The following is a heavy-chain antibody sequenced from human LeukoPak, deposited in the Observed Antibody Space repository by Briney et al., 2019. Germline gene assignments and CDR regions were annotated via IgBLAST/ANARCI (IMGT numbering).Heavy chain of an antibody. D-gene: IGHD1-26*01. CDR2: LNPNSGGT. J-gene: IGHJ4*02. CDR1: GYTFTAFF. V-gene: IGHV1-2*02. CDR3: ARVGAAYQDSNY. Sequence: ASVKVSCKTSGYTFTAFFIHWVRQAPGQGLEWMGWLNPNSGGTNYAQRFQGRVTMTRDTSISTAYMELSRLRSDDTAVYFCARVGAAYQDSNYWGQGTLVTVSS.